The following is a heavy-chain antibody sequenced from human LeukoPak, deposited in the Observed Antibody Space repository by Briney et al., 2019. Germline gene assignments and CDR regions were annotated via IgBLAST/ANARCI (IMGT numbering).Heavy chain of an antibody. J-gene: IGHJ4*02. Sequence: SETLSLTCAVYGGSFSGYYWSWIRQPPGKGLEWIGEINHSGSTNYNPSLKCRVTISVDTSKNQFSLKLSSVTAADTAVYYCATGKFYCSSTSCYVGRFDYWGQGTLVTVSS. D-gene: IGHD2-2*01. CDR2: INHSGST. V-gene: IGHV4-34*01. CDR1: GGSFSGYY. CDR3: ATGKFYCSSTSCYVGRFDY.